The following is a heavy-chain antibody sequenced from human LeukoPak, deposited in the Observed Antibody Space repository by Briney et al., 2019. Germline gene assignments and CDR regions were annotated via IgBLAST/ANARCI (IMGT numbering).Heavy chain of an antibody. D-gene: IGHD6-19*01. V-gene: IGHV3-15*05. CDR2: IKSKTDGGTT. CDR1: GFTFSNAW. CDR3: ARGWLGFDY. Sequence: RGSLRLSCAASGFTFSNAWMSWVRQAPGKGLEWVGRIKSKTDGGTTDYAAPVKGRFTISRDDSKNTLYLQMNSLRAEDTAVYSCARGWLGFDYWGQGTLVTVSS. J-gene: IGHJ4*02.